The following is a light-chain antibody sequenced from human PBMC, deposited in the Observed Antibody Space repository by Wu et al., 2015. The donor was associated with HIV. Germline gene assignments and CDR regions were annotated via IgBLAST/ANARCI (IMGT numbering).Light chain of an antibody. J-gene: IGKJ2*03. CDR3: QQYNSFPGS. CDR2: KAS. V-gene: IGKV1-5*03. CDR1: QSISSW. Sequence: DIQMTQSPSTLSASVGDRVTITCRASQSISSWLAWYQQKPGKAPKLLIYKASSLESGVPSRFSGSGSGTEFTLTISSLQPDDFATYYCQQYNSFPGSFGQGTKLEIK.